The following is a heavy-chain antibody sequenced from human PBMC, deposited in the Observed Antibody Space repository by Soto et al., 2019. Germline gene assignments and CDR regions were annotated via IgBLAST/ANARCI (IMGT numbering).Heavy chain of an antibody. CDR3: ARSDGRY. Sequence: SETLSLTCSVSGDSVSSYNYYWSWIRQSPGKGLEWIGYIYSSGSTNYNPSLKSRVTISVDTSKNQFSLKLSSVTAADTAVYYCARSDGRYWGQGTLVTVSS. CDR1: GDSVSSYNYY. J-gene: IGHJ4*02. V-gene: IGHV4-61*01. CDR2: IYSSGST.